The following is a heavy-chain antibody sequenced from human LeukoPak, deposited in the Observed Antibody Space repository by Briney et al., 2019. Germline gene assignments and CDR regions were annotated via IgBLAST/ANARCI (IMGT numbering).Heavy chain of an antibody. CDR3: ARGDGYNVFDY. V-gene: IGHV3-53*01. Sequence: QPGGSLRLSCAVSGFIVTNTYVSWVRQAPGKGLEWVSVFYVGGATYYADSVKGRFPISRDNSENTLYLQMKSVKAEDTAVYYCARGDGYNVFDYWGQGTLVTVSS. D-gene: IGHD5-24*01. CDR1: GFIVTNTY. J-gene: IGHJ4*02. CDR2: FYVGGAT.